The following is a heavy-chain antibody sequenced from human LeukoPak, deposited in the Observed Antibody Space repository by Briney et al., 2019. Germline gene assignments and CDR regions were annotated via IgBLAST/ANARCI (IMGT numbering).Heavy chain of an antibody. CDR2: ISYDGSNK. D-gene: IGHD4-17*01. V-gene: IGHV3-30*03. CDR3: ATDHGFHYGAYFDY. J-gene: IGHJ4*02. Sequence: GRSLRLSCAASGFTFNSFGMHWVRQAPGKGLEWVAVISYDGSNKYSADSVKGRFTISRDNSKNTLYLQMNSLRPEDTAVYYCATDHGFHYGAYFDYWGQGTLVTVSS. CDR1: GFTFNSFG.